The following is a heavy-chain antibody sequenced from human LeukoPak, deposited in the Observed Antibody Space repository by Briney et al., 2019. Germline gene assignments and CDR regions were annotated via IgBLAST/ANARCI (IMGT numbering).Heavy chain of an antibody. CDR3: ARASSSWRFDI. CDR2: MNPNSGNT. D-gene: IGHD6-13*01. V-gene: IGHV1-8*01. J-gene: IGHJ3*02. CDR1: GYTFTSYD. Sequence: GASVKVSCKASGYTFTSYDIKWVRQATGQGLEWMGWMNPNSGNTGYAQKFQGRVTMTRNTSISTAYRELSSLRSEDTAVYYYARASSSWRFDIWVQGTMVTVSS.